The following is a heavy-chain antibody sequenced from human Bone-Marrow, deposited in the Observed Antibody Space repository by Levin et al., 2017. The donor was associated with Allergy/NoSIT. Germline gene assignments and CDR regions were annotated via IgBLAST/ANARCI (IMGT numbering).Heavy chain of an antibody. V-gene: IGHV3-21*01. CDR3: ARLGYCSGGSCRGGYYFDY. D-gene: IGHD2-15*01. CDR2: ISSSSSYI. CDR1: GFTFSSYS. Sequence: GESLKISCAASGFTFSSYSMNWVRQAPGKGLEWVSSISSSSSYIYYADSVKGRFTISRDNAKNSLYLQMNSLRAEDTAVYYCARLGYCSGGSCRGGYYFDYWGQGTLVTVSS. J-gene: IGHJ4*02.